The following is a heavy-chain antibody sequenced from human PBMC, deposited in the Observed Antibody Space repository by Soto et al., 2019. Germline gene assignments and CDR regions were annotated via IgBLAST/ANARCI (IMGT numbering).Heavy chain of an antibody. D-gene: IGHD3-3*01. CDR3: ARGGLPFWSGYYTGWFDL. CDR2: IYYSGST. V-gene: IGHV4-61*01. Sequence: SETLSLTCTVSGGSVSSGSYYWSWIRQPPGKGLEWIGYIYYSGSTNYNPSLKSRVTISVDTSKNQFSLKLSSVTAADTAVYYCARGGLPFWSGYYTGWFDLWGQGTLVIVSS. J-gene: IGHJ5*02. CDR1: GGSVSSGSYY.